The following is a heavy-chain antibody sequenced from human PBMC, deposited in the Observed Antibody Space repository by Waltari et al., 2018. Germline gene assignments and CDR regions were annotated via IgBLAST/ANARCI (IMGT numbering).Heavy chain of an antibody. CDR2: IGISTTYK. Sequence: EVQLVESGGGQVKPGGSLRLSCVGSGFTFSNYSMNWVRVAPGKGLDWVSSIGISTTYKFYADSVKGRFTVSRDNAKNSVYLQMNNLRVEDTAVYYCARGPWAPLDYWGQGVRFTVSS. V-gene: IGHV3-21*02. J-gene: IGHJ4*02. CDR3: ARGPWAPLDY. CDR1: GFTFSNYS.